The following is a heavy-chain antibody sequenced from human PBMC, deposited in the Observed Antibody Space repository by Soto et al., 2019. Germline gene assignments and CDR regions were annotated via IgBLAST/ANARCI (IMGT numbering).Heavy chain of an antibody. J-gene: IGHJ4*02. CDR3: ASADAWFGELLYGY. CDR2: IYSGGST. Sequence: EVQLVESGGGLVQPGGSLRLSCAASGFTVSSNYMSWVRQAPGKGLEWVSVIYSGGSTYYADSVKGRFTISRDNSKNTLYLQMNSLRAEDTAVYYCASADAWFGELLYGYWGQGTLVTVSS. V-gene: IGHV3-66*01. CDR1: GFTVSSNY. D-gene: IGHD3-10*01.